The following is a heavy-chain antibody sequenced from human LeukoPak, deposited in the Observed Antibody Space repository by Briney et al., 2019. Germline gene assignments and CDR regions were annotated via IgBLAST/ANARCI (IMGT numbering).Heavy chain of an antibody. J-gene: IGHJ4*02. CDR3: ARDPDYYDSPTDY. Sequence: PGGSLRLSCAASGFTFSSYGMHWVRQAPGKGLEWVAVIWYDGSNKYYADSVKGRFTISRDNSKNTLYLQMNSLRAEDTAVYYCARDPDYYDSPTDYWGQGTLVTVSS. V-gene: IGHV3-33*01. CDR2: IWYDGSNK. D-gene: IGHD3-22*01. CDR1: GFTFSSYG.